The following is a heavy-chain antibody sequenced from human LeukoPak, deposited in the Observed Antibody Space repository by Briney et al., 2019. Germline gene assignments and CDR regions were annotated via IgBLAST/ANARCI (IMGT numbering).Heavy chain of an antibody. J-gene: IGHJ4*02. CDR1: RFTFSSYA. CDR2: ISGSGGST. V-gene: IGHV3-23*01. D-gene: IGHD1-26*01. CDR3: ARDRGSTEFDY. Sequence: GGSLRLSCAASRFTFSSYAMSWVRQAPGKGLEWVSGISGSGGSTDYADSVKGRFTISRDNAKNTLFLQMNSLRAEDTAVYYCARDRGSTEFDYWGQGTLVTVSS.